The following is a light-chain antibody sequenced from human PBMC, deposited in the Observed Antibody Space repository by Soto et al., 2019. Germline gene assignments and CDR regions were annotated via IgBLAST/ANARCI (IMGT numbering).Light chain of an antibody. Sequence: EVVLTQSPATLSVSPGERATLSCRASQSVSSSYLAWYQQKPGQAPRLLIYGASSRATGIPDRFSGSGSGTDFTLNISRLEPEDFAAYYCQQYGSSPRTFGQGTKVDIK. CDR3: QQYGSSPRT. CDR2: GAS. CDR1: QSVSSSY. V-gene: IGKV3-20*01. J-gene: IGKJ1*01.